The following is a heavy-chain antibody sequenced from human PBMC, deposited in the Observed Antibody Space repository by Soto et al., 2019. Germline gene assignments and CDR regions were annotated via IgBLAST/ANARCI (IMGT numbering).Heavy chain of an antibody. CDR3: VKKRRIAAAGNFDY. Sequence: GGSLRLSCSASGFTFSSYAMHWVRQAPGKGLEYVSAISSNGGSTYYADSVKGRFTISTDNSKNTLYLQMSSLRSEDTAVYYCVKKRRIAAAGNFDYWGQGTLVTVSS. CDR2: ISSNGGST. D-gene: IGHD6-13*01. CDR1: GFTFSSYA. J-gene: IGHJ4*02. V-gene: IGHV3-64D*06.